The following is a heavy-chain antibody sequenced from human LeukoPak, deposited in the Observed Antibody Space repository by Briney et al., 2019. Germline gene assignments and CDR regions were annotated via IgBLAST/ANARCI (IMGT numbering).Heavy chain of an antibody. V-gene: IGHV1-8*01. D-gene: IGHD3-22*01. J-gene: IGHJ4*02. CDR2: MNPNSGNT. CDR1: GYTFTSYD. Sequence: GASVKVSCKASGYTFTSYDINWVRQATGQGLEWMGWMNPNSGNTGYAQKFQGRVTMTRNTSISTAYMELSSLRSEDTAVYYCARLNYYDSSGYYYVNDYWGQGTLVTVSS. CDR3: ARLNYYDSSGYYYVNDY.